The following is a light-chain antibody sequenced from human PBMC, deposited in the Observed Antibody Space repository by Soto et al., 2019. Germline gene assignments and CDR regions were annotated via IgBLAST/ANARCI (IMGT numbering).Light chain of an antibody. V-gene: IGKV1-5*01. CDR3: QQFNSYSTWT. J-gene: IGKJ1*01. Sequence: DIQMTQSPSTLSASVGDRVTITCRASQSISSWLAWYQQKPGKAPKLLISDASRLESGVPSRFSGSGSGTEFTLTISGLQPDDFATYYCQQFNSYSTWTFGQGTKVEIK. CDR1: QSISSW. CDR2: DAS.